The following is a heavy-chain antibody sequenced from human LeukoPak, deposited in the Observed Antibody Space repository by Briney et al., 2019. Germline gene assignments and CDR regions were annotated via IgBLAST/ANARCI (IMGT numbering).Heavy chain of an antibody. Sequence: PGGSLRLSCAASGFTFSDYTMNWVRLAPGKGLEWVSSISGSSHYIYYADSVKGRFTISRGNAKNSLYLQMNSLRVEDTAVYYCARDESGDNDAFDTWGQGTMVTVSS. CDR2: ISGSSHYI. D-gene: IGHD2-21*01. CDR1: GFTFSDYT. J-gene: IGHJ3*02. CDR3: ARDESGDNDAFDT. V-gene: IGHV3-21*01.